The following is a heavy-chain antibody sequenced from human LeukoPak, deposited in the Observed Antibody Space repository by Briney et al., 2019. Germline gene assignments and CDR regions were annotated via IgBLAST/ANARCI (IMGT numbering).Heavy chain of an antibody. J-gene: IGHJ2*01. CDR1: GYRFTSYW. D-gene: IGHD1-14*01. CDR3: ARRKNWYFDL. CDR2: IYPGDSNT. Sequence: GESLKISCQGSGYRFTSYWIGWVRQVPGQGLEWLGIIYPGDSNTRYSPSLQGQVTISADDSIDTAYLQWRSLTASDTAIYYCARRKNWYFDLWGPGTRVTVSS. V-gene: IGHV5-51*01.